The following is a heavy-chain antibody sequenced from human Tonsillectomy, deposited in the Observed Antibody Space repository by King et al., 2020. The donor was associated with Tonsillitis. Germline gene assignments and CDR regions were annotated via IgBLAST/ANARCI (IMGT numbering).Heavy chain of an antibody. CDR1: GYTFSSYG. V-gene: IGHV1-18*03. Sequence: QLVQSGAEVKKPGASVKVSCKASGYTFSSYGISWVRQAPGQGLEWMGWISDYNGKTKYAQKFQGRVTMTTDTSTSTAYMELRSLRSDDMAVYSCARGGRGSSGHNWFDPWGQGTLVTVSS. J-gene: IGHJ5*02. D-gene: IGHD6-19*01. CDR3: ARGGRGSSGHNWFDP. CDR2: ISDYNGKT.